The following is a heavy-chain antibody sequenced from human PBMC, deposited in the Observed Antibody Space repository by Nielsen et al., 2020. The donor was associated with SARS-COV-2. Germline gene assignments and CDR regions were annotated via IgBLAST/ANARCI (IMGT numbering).Heavy chain of an antibody. Sequence: GGSLRLSCAASGFTFSSYAMHWVRQAPGKGLEYVSAISSNGGSTYYTNSVKGRFTISRDNSKNTLYLQMGSLRAEDMAVYYCARGISLDADCSGGSCHPSFFDYWGQGTLVTVSS. CDR3: ARGISLDADCSGGSCHPSFFDY. CDR2: ISSNGGST. J-gene: IGHJ4*02. V-gene: IGHV3-64*01. CDR1: GFTFSSYA. D-gene: IGHD2-15*01.